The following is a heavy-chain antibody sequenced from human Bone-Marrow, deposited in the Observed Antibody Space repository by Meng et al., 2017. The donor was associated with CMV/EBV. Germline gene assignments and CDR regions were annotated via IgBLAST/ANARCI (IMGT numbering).Heavy chain of an antibody. Sequence: GESLKISCAASGFTFDDYTMHWVRQAPGKGLEWVSLISWDGGSTYYADSVKGRFTISRDNSKNSLYLQMNSLRTEDTALYYCAKDIGSYSSSSYFYYWGQGTLVTVSS. CDR3: AKDIGSYSSSSYFYY. CDR1: GFTFDDYT. D-gene: IGHD6-6*01. J-gene: IGHJ4*02. V-gene: IGHV3-43*01. CDR2: ISWDGGST.